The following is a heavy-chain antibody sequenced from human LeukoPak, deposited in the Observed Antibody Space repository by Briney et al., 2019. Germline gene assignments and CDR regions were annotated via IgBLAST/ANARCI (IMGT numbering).Heavy chain of an antibody. CDR3: ASTNDYGDVYYFDY. D-gene: IGHD4-17*01. CDR2: IIPIFGTA. V-gene: IGHV1-69*01. Sequence: SVKVSCKASGGTFSSYAISWVRLAPGQGLEWMGGIIPIFGTANYAQKFQGRVTITADESTSTAYMELSSLRSEDTAVYYCASTNDYGDVYYFDYWGQGTLVTVSS. J-gene: IGHJ4*02. CDR1: GGTFSSYA.